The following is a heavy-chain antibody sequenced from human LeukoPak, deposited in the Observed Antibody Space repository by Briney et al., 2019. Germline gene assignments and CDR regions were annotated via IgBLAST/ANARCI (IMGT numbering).Heavy chain of an antibody. CDR1: GFSFSSYG. CDR3: AKEIYYDSSAFFDY. Sequence: GGSLRLSCAASGFSFSSYGIHWVRQAPGKGLEWVAAIGYDGSNKYNADSVKGRFTISRDNSKNTLYLQMNSLRTEDTAVYFCAKEIYYDSSAFFDYWGQGTLVTVSS. D-gene: IGHD3-22*01. J-gene: IGHJ4*02. V-gene: IGHV3-30*18. CDR2: IGYDGSNK.